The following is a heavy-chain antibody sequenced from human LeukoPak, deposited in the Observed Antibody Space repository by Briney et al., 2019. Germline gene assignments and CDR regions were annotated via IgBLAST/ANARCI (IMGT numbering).Heavy chain of an antibody. V-gene: IGHV1-18*01. Sequence: ASVKVSCKASGYTFTSYGISWVRQAPGQGLEWMGWISAYNGNTDYVQKLQDRVTMTTDTSTSTAYMELRSLRSDDTAVYYCARDRCSSTSCLPVSYWGQGTLVTVSS. D-gene: IGHD2-2*01. J-gene: IGHJ4*02. CDR1: GYTFTSYG. CDR3: ARDRCSSTSCLPVSY. CDR2: ISAYNGNT.